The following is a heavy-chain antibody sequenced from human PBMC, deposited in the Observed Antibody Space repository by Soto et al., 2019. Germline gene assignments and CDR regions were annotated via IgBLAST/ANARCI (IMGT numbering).Heavy chain of an antibody. V-gene: IGHV5-51*01. Sequence: LGESLKISCQGSGYTFSDYWIGWVRQTPGKGLEWMGIVYPGDSDTRYSPSFQGQVTISADKSISTAYLQWSSLKASDTAMYYCARSEWFGELLDGMDVWGQGTTVTVSS. CDR2: VYPGDSDT. CDR1: GYTFSDYW. CDR3: ARSEWFGELLDGMDV. J-gene: IGHJ6*02. D-gene: IGHD3-10*01.